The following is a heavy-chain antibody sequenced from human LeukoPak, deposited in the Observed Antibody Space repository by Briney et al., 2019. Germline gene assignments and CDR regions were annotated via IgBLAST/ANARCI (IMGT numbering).Heavy chain of an antibody. V-gene: IGHV3-11*04. CDR1: GFTFSDYY. J-gene: IGHJ4*02. D-gene: IGHD1-26*01. Sequence: PGGSLRLSCAASGFTFSDYYMSWIRQAPGKGLEWVSYISTSGTTTYYADSVKGRFTISRDNAKNSLYLQINSLRPEDTAVYYCARWDLIVLYDYWGQGTLVTVSS. CDR3: ARWDLIVLYDY. CDR2: ISTSGTTT.